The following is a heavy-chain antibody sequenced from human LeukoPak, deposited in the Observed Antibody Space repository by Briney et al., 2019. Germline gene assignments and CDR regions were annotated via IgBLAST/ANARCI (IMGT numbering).Heavy chain of an antibody. CDR2: INHSGST. D-gene: IGHD1-26*01. CDR1: XXSXSGYY. J-gene: IGHJ4*02. Sequence: PSEXXSXXXAXXXXSXSGYYWSWIRQPPXKGLEWIGEINHSGSTNYNPSLKSRVTISVDTSKNQFSLKLSSVTAADTAVYYCARGSGSYSRARPFDYWGQGTLVTVSS. V-gene: IGHV4-34*01. CDR3: ARGSGSYSRARPFDY.